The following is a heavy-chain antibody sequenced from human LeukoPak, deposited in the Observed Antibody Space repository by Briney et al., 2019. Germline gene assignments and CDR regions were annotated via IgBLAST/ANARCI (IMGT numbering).Heavy chain of an antibody. CDR3: GGAATGTVGWFDP. V-gene: IGHV4-30-4*01. D-gene: IGHD6-13*01. CDR1: GGSISSGDYY. CDR2: IYYSGST. J-gene: IGHJ5*02. Sequence: SETLSLTCTVSGGSISSGDYYWSWIRQPPGKGLEWIGYIYYSGSTYYNPPLKSRVTISVDTSKNQFSLMLTSVTASDTAVYFCGGAATGTVGWFDPWGQGTLVTVSS.